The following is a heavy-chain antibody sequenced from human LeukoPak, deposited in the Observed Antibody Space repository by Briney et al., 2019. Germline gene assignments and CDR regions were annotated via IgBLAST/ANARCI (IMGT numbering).Heavy chain of an antibody. D-gene: IGHD6-13*01. CDR1: GFTFSSYA. CDR2: ISGSGGST. J-gene: IGHJ4*02. Sequence: PGGSLRLSCAASGFTFSSYAMSWVRQAPGKGLEWVSAISGSGGSTYYADSVKGRFTISRDNSKNTLLLQINSLRAEDSAIYYCAKDLTGYSSSWPAYWGQGTLVTVSS. V-gene: IGHV3-23*01. CDR3: AKDLTGYSSSWPAY.